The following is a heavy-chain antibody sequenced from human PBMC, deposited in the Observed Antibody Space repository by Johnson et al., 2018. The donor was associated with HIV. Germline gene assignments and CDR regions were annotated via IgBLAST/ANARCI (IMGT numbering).Heavy chain of an antibody. D-gene: IGHD3-22*01. Sequence: QVQLVESGGGVVQPGGSLRLSCAASGFTFSSYGMHWVRQAPGKGLEWVAFIRYDGSNKYYADSVKGRFTISRDNSKNTVFLQMNTLRAEDTAVYYCANFGDDSRKDRPETHDAFDIWGQGTMVTVSS. V-gene: IGHV3-30*02. J-gene: IGHJ3*02. CDR1: GFTFSSYG. CDR2: IRYDGSNK. CDR3: ANFGDDSRKDRPETHDAFDI.